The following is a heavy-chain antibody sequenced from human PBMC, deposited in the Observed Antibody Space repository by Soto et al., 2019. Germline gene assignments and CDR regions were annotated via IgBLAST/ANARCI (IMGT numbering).Heavy chain of an antibody. V-gene: IGHV3-72*01. Sequence: GGSLRLSCVASGSGFSDQYMDWVRQAPGKGLEWVGRTANKVNSYTTEYAASVKGRFSISRDDSKNSLYLQMNGLKTEDTAIYFCTLWYSGVSLYALYIWGQGTMVPVSS. CDR2: TANKVNSYTT. J-gene: IGHJ3*02. CDR3: TLWYSGVSLYALYI. CDR1: GSGFSDQY. D-gene: IGHD6-19*01.